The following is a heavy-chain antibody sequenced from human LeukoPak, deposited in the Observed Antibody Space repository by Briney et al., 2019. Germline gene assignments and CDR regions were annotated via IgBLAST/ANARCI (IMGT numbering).Heavy chain of an antibody. V-gene: IGHV1-3*01. D-gene: IGHD3-9*01. CDR2: INAGNGNT. CDR1: GYTFTSYA. CDR3: ARVQDYDILTGYLPGYYGMDV. J-gene: IGHJ6*02. Sequence: ASVKVSCKASGYTFTSYAMHWVRQAPGQRLEWMGWINAGNGNTKYSQKFQGRVTITRDTSASTAYMELSSLRSEDTAVYYCARVQDYDILTGYLPGYYGMDVWGQGTTVTVSS.